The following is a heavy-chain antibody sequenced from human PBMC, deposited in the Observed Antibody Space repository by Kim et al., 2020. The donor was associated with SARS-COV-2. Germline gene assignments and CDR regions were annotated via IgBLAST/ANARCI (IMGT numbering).Heavy chain of an antibody. Sequence: KGRFTISRDNSKNTLYLQMNSLRAEDTAVYYCAKDPRAHRLTGTTIYFDYWGQGTLVTVSS. D-gene: IGHD1-7*01. V-gene: IGHV3-30*02. J-gene: IGHJ4*02. CDR3: AKDPRAHRLTGTTIYFDY.